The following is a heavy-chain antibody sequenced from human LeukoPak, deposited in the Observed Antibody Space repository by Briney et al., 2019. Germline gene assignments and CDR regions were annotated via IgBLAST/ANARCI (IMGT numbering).Heavy chain of an antibody. CDR2: IYTSGYT. CDR1: GFAFSRYW. J-gene: IGHJ6*03. D-gene: IGHD3-16*01. CDR3: ATLTLGYYMDV. V-gene: IGHV4-4*07. Sequence: GSLRLSCAASGFAFSRYWMHWVRQPAGKGLEWIGRIYTSGYTNYNPSLKGRVTMSVDTSKNQFSLKLSSVTAADTAVYYCATLTLGYYMDVWGKGTTATVSS.